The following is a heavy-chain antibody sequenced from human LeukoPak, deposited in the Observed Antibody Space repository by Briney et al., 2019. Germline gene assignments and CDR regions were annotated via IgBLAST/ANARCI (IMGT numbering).Heavy chain of an antibody. D-gene: IGHD3-22*01. CDR3: AKDQGDYYDSSGYYYGFDY. V-gene: IGHV3-30*02. J-gene: IGHJ4*02. Sequence: GGSLRLSCAASGFTFSSYGMHWVRQAPGKGLEWVAFIRYDGSNKYYADSVKGRFTISRDNSKNTLYLQMNSLRAEDAAVYYCAKDQGDYYDSSGYYYGFDYWGRGTLVTVSS. CDR2: IRYDGSNK. CDR1: GFTFSSYG.